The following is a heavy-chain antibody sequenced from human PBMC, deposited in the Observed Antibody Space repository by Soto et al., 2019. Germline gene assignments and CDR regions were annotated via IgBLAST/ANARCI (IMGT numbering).Heavy chain of an antibody. D-gene: IGHD6-13*01. CDR1: GFTFSSYE. CDR3: AKGHIAAAGTSRYFDY. J-gene: IGHJ4*02. V-gene: IGHV3-48*03. Sequence: GGSLRLSCAASGFTFSSYEMNWVRQAPGKGLEWVSYISSSGSTIYYADSVKGRFTISRDNAKNSLYLQMNGLRAEDTAVYYCAKGHIAAAGTSRYFDYWGQGTLVTVSS. CDR2: ISSSGSTI.